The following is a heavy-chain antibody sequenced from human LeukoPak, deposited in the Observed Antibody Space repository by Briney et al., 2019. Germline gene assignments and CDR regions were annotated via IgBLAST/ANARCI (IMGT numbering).Heavy chain of an antibody. D-gene: IGHD5-18*01. J-gene: IGHJ4*02. CDR3: ARHLDSYGYVYFDY. CDR2: IYYSGST. CDR1: GGSISSGAYY. V-gene: IGHV4-61*08. Sequence: PSETLSLTCTVSGGSISSGAYYWTWIRQHPGKGLEWIGYIYYSGSTNYNPSLKSRVTISVDTSKNQFSLKLSSVTAADTAVYYCARHLDSYGYVYFDYWGQGTLVTVSS.